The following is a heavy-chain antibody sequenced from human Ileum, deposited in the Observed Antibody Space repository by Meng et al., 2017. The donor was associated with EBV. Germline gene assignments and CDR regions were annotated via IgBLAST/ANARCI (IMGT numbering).Heavy chain of an antibody. D-gene: IGHD6-19*01. CDR3: ARVGQWLPIDY. Sequence: VGLLESGPGLVKPSGTLSLTCAVSGGSISSSNWWRWVRPPPGKGLEWIGEIYHSGSTNYNPSLKSRVTMSVDKSKNQFSLNLSSVTAADTAVYYCARVGQWLPIDYWGQGTLVTVSS. CDR1: GGSISSSNW. V-gene: IGHV4-4*02. CDR2: IYHSGST. J-gene: IGHJ4*02.